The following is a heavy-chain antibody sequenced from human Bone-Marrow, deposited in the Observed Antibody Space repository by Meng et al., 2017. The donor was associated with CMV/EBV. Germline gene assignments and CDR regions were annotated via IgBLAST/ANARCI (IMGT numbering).Heavy chain of an antibody. CDR3: ARDESGSS. Sequence: GESLKISCSASGFTFSSYSMNWVRQAPGKGLEWVSSISSSSSYIYYADSVKGRFTIYRDNAKNSLYLQMNSLRAEDTAVYYCARDESGSSWGPGKLVTCSS. CDR1: GFTFSSYS. J-gene: IGHJ4*02. CDR2: ISSSSSYI. D-gene: IGHD1-26*01. V-gene: IGHV3-21*01.